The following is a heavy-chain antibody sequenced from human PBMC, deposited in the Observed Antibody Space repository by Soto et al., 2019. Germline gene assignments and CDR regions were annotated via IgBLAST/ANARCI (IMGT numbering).Heavy chain of an antibody. Sequence: PGGSLRLSCAASGFTFSSYGMHWVRQAPGKGLEWVAVISYDGSNKYYADSVKGRFTISRDNSKNTLYLQMNSLRAEDTAVYYCAKDPEPHDYGDYVDYWGQGTLVTVSS. CDR2: ISYDGSNK. J-gene: IGHJ4*02. V-gene: IGHV3-30*18. CDR1: GFTFSSYG. CDR3: AKDPEPHDYGDYVDY. D-gene: IGHD4-17*01.